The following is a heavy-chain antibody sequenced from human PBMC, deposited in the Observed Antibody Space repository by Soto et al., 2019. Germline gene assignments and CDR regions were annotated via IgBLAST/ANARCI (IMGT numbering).Heavy chain of an antibody. Sequence: GGSLRLSCAASGFTFSSYAMSWVRQAPGKGLEWVSAISGSGGSTYYADSVKGRFTISRDNSKNTLYLQMNSLRAEDTAVYYCAKGSRFLEWSALDYWGQGTLVTVSS. J-gene: IGHJ4*02. CDR2: ISGSGGST. CDR3: AKGSRFLEWSALDY. D-gene: IGHD3-3*01. CDR1: GFTFSSYA. V-gene: IGHV3-23*01.